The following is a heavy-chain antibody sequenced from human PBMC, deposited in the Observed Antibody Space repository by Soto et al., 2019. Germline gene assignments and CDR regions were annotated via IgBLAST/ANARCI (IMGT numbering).Heavy chain of an antibody. V-gene: IGHV1-69*13. CDR3: AKDLTHHLYYYDSSGYQFW. Sequence: GASVKLACRASGGTFSSYAISWVRQAPGQGLEWMGGIIPIFGTANYAQKFQGRVTITADESTSTAYMELSSLRSEDTAVYYCAKDLTHHLYYYDSSGYQFWWGQGTLVTVSS. CDR1: GGTFSSYA. J-gene: IGHJ4*02. CDR2: IIPIFGTA. D-gene: IGHD3-22*01.